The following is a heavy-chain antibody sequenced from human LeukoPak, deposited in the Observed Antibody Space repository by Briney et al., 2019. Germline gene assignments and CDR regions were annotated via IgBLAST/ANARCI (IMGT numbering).Heavy chain of an antibody. D-gene: IGHD6-13*01. CDR2: IIPILGIA. CDR1: GGTFSSYA. J-gene: IGHJ5*02. CDR3: ARGTAGYSISWYQGGWFDP. V-gene: IGHV1-69*04. Sequence: SVKVSCKASGGTFSSYAISWVRQAPGQGLEWMGRIIPILGIANYAQKFQGRVTITADKSTSTAYMELSSLRSEDTAVYYCARGTAGYSISWYQGGWFDPWGQGTLVTVSS.